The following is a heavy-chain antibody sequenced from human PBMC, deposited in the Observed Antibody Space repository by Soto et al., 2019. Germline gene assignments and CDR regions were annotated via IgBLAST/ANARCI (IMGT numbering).Heavy chain of an antibody. CDR1: GGSYSGYY. V-gene: IGHV4-34*01. J-gene: IGHJ4*02. D-gene: IGHD2-2*02. Sequence: HVQLQQWGAGLLKPSETLSLTCAVYGGSYSGYYWSWIRQPPGKGLEWIGEINHSGSTNYNPSLKSRVTISVDTSKNQFSLKLSSVTAADTAVYYCARDVVPAAIFDYWGQGTLVTVSS. CDR3: ARDVVPAAIFDY. CDR2: INHSGST.